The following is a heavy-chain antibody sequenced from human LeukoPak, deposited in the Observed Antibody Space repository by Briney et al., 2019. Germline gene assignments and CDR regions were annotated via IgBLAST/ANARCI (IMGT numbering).Heavy chain of an antibody. Sequence: GESLKISCKGSGYSFTSYWIGWVRQMPGKGLDWMGIIYPDDSDARYSPSFQGQVTISADKSISTAYLQWSSLKASDTAMYYCARLNSDQGFDPWGQGTLVTVSS. J-gene: IGHJ5*02. CDR1: GYSFTSYW. V-gene: IGHV5-51*01. CDR3: ARLNSDQGFDP. D-gene: IGHD2-2*01. CDR2: IYPDDSDA.